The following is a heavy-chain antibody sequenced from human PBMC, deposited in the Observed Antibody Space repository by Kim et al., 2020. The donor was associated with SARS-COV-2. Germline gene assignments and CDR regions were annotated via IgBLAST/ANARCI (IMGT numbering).Heavy chain of an antibody. V-gene: IGHV4-4*02. CDR2: IYHSGST. CDR3: ARWYYDSSFYYYGMDV. D-gene: IGHD3-22*01. J-gene: IGHJ6*02. Sequence: SETLSLTCAVSGGSISSSNWWSWVRQPPGKGLEWIGEIYHSGSTNYNPSLKSRVTISVDKSKNQFSLKLSSVTAADTAVYYCARWYYDSSFYYYGMDVWGQGTTHRLL. CDR1: GGSISSSNW.